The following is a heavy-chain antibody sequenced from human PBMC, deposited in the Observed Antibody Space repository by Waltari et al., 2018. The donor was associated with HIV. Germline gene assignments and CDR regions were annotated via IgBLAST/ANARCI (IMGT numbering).Heavy chain of an antibody. J-gene: IGHJ4*02. CDR3: ARHGRMGGGTHRRYFDY. D-gene: IGHD3-16*01. Sequence: QLQLQESGPGLVKPSETLSLTCSVSGDSIRSSSYYWGGVRQPPGKGLEWIGSIFYTGSTYYNPSLKSRVTISVDTSRNRFSLKRSSVTAADTAVYYCARHGRMGGGTHRRYFDYWGQGTLVTVSS. V-gene: IGHV4-39*01. CDR2: IFYTGST. CDR1: GDSIRSSSYY.